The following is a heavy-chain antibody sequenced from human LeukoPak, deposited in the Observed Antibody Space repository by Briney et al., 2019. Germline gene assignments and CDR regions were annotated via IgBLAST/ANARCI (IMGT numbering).Heavy chain of an antibody. V-gene: IGHV4-59*11. CDR1: GGSISSHY. CDR3: ARRWADY. J-gene: IGHJ4*02. Sequence: SGTLSLTCTVSGGSISSHYWSWIRQPPGKGLEWIGYIYYSGSTNYNPSLKSRVTISVDTSKNQFSLKLSSVTAADTAVYYCARRWADYWGQGTLVTVSS. CDR2: IYYSGST. D-gene: IGHD4-23*01.